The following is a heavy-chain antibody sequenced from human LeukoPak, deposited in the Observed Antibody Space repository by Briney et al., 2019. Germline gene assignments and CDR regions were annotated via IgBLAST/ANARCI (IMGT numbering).Heavy chain of an antibody. CDR1: GFTFSSYA. D-gene: IGHD3-22*01. V-gene: IGHV3-23*01. CDR2: IRGSGGST. CDR3: AKAGGHYYDSSGPQFN. J-gene: IGHJ3*01. Sequence: GGSLRLSCAASGFTFSSYAMSWVRQAPGKGLEGVSAIRGSGGSTYYADSVKGRFTISRDNSKNTLYLQMNSLRAEDTAVYYCAKAGGHYYDSSGPQFNWGQGTMVTVSS.